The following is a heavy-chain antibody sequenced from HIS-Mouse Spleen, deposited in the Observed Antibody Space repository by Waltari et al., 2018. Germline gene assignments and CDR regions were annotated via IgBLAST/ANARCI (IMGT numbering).Heavy chain of an antibody. Sequence: VQLVQSGAEVKKPGASVKVSCKASGYTFTGYYMHWVRQAPGQGLEWMGWINPNSGGTNYAQKFQGRVTMTRDTSISTAYMELSRLRSDDTAVYYCARDGGGDTMIVVVITTRGAFDIWGQGTMVTVSS. V-gene: IGHV1-2*02. CDR1: GYTFTGYY. J-gene: IGHJ3*02. CDR2: INPNSGGT. D-gene: IGHD3-22*01. CDR3: ARDGGGDTMIVVVITTRGAFDI.